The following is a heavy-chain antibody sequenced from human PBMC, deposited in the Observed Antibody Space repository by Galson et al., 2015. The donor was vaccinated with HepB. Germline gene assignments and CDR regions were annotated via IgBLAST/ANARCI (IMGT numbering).Heavy chain of an antibody. D-gene: IGHD2-2*02. CDR3: ARYRGYCRSTSCYIRYRFDP. CDR2: ICRGGTYT. V-gene: IGHV3-11*01. J-gene: IGHJ5*02. Sequence: SLRLSCAVSGFTFNVYYMRWIRQAPRRGLESIRRICRGGTYTYYADAVKGRFSISRDNAKNSLYLQLTSLSGEDTAVYYCARYRGYCRSTSCYIRYRFDPWGQGTLVTVSS. CDR1: GFTFNVYY.